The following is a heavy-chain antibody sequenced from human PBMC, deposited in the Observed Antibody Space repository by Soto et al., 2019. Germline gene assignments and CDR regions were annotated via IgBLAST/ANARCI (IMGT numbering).Heavy chain of an antibody. V-gene: IGHV4-39*07. CDR2: LSYLGTT. CDR3: ARVAGVAYCGGDCYHFDY. CDR1: NDSIRSGTYY. J-gene: IGHJ4*02. D-gene: IGHD2-21*02. Sequence: SETLSLTCTVSNDSIRSGTYYWAWIRQPPGRGLEWMGSLSYLGTTDYNPSLKSRVTISKDASKNQFSLKLTSVTAADTAVYYCARVAGVAYCGGDCYHFDYWGQGTLVTVSS.